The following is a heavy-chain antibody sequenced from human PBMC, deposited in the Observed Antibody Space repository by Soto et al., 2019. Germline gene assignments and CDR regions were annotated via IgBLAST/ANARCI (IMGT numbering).Heavy chain of an antibody. V-gene: IGHV3-21*01. D-gene: IGHD3-10*01. CDR1: GFNFSDYS. CDR2: ISSSSSFI. J-gene: IGHJ4*02. Sequence: DVQLLESGGGLVKPGGSLRLSCETSGFNFSDYSMNWVRQAPGEGLEWVAFISSSSSFIYYADSVQGRFSVSRDNARNLMYLEMTSLRVDDTATYYCAKDCGSGDGFDYWGQGILVAVTS. CDR3: AKDCGSGDGFDY.